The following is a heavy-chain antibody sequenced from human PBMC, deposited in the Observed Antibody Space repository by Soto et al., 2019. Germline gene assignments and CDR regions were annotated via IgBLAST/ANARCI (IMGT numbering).Heavy chain of an antibody. J-gene: IGHJ4*02. V-gene: IGHV3-74*01. D-gene: IGHD6-6*01. CDR2: INSDGSST. CDR3: ASGGSSLNFDS. CDR1: GFTFRSYW. Sequence: EVQLVESGGGLVQPGGSLRLSCAASGFTFRSYWMQWVRQAPGKGLVWVSWINSDGSSTSYADYVKGRFTISRDNAKNTLYLQINSLRAEDTAVYYCASGGSSLNFDSWGQGTLVTVSS.